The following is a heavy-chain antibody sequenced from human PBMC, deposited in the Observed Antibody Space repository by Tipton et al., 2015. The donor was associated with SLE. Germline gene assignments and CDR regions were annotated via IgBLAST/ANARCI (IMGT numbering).Heavy chain of an antibody. V-gene: IGHV4-31*03. CDR2: IYYSGST. Sequence: TLSLTCTVSRGSISSGGYFWTWIRQHPGKGLEWIGYIYYSGSTYYNPSLKSRVTISIDMSKNQFSLELNSVTAADTAVYYCARAPGYCSGGSCPPYYYHGIDVWGQGTTVTVSS. CDR3: ARAPGYCSGGSCPPYYYHGIDV. D-gene: IGHD2-15*01. CDR1: RGSISSGGYF. J-gene: IGHJ6*02.